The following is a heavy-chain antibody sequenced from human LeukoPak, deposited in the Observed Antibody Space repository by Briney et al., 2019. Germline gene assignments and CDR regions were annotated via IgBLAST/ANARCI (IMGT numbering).Heavy chain of an antibody. CDR2: IYDSGST. CDR1: GGSIFNFY. D-gene: IGHD2-21*02. V-gene: IGHV4-59*01. CDR3: VRGRVGGDWTDFDY. Sequence: SETLSLTCSVSGGSIFNFYWSWIRQPPGKGLEWIGYIYDSGSTNYNPSLESRVTIFVDTSKNQFSLILSSVTAADTAVYYCVRGRVGGDWTDFDYWGQGTLVTVSS. J-gene: IGHJ4*02.